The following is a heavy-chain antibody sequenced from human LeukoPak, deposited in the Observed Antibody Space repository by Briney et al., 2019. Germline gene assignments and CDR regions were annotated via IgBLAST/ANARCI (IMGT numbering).Heavy chain of an antibody. Sequence: PGGSLRLSCAASGCAFNFYAMSWVRQAPGKGLQWVSTINANGINTYSEDSVRGRFTISRDNSKDTLYLQLNSLRAEDTAIYFCAKPISGGLAVSADWFDPWGQGTPVIVSS. CDR3: AKPISGGLAVSADWFDP. CDR1: GCAFNFYA. CDR2: INANGINT. D-gene: IGHD6-19*01. J-gene: IGHJ5*02. V-gene: IGHV3-23*01.